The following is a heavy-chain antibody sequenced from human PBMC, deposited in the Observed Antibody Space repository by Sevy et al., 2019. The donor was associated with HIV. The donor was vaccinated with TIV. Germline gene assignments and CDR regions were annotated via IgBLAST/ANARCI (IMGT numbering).Heavy chain of an antibody. Sequence: SETLSLTCTVSGGSISSYYWSWIRQPPGKGLEWIGYIYYSGSTNYNPSLKSRVTISVDTSKNQFSLKLSSVTAADTAVYYCARHYSSSWYGAGDYYGMDVWCQGTTVTVSS. CDR1: GGSISSYY. D-gene: IGHD6-13*01. J-gene: IGHJ6*02. CDR2: IYYSGST. V-gene: IGHV4-59*08. CDR3: ARHYSSSWYGAGDYYGMDV.